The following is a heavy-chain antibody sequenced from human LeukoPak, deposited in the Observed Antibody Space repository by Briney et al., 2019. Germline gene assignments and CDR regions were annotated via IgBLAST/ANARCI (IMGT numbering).Heavy chain of an antibody. J-gene: IGHJ5*02. CDR3: ARYCSSTSCGHNWFDP. CDR2: IYYSGST. CDR1: GGSFSGYY. V-gene: IGHV4-59*08. Sequence: SETLSLTCAVYGGSFSGYYWSWIRQPPGKGLEWIGYIYYSGSTNYNPSLKSRVTISVDTSKNQFSLKLSSVTAADTAVYYCARYCSSTSCGHNWFDPWGQGTLVTVSS. D-gene: IGHD2-2*01.